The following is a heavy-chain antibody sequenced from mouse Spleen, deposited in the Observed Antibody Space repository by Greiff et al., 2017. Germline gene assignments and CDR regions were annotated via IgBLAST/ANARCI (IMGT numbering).Heavy chain of an antibody. CDR2: IDTSDSYT. Sequence: QVQLQQPGAELVMPGASVKMSCKASGFTFTDYWMHWVKQRPGQGLEWIGAIDTSDSYTSYNQKFKGKATLTVDESSSTAYMQLSSLTSEDSAVYYCARSFTTANWYFDVWGAGTTVTVSS. CDR3: ARSFTTANWYFDV. V-gene: IGHV1-69*01. CDR1: GFTFTDYW. D-gene: IGHD1-2*01. J-gene: IGHJ1*01.